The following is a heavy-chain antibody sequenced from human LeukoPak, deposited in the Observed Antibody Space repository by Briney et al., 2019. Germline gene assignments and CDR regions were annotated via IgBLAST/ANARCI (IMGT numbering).Heavy chain of an antibody. CDR2: IHSDGST. CDR3: ARVRAIEGLFVP. CDR1: GGPTSDYY. V-gene: IGHV4-59*01. Sequence: PSETLSLTCTVSGGPTSDYYWTWIRQPPGKGLEWVGYIHSDGSTHSNPSLKSRVTIPVDTSKNQFSLKMHSVTAADTAVYYCARVRAIEGLFVPWRQGALLTVSS. J-gene: IGHJ5*02.